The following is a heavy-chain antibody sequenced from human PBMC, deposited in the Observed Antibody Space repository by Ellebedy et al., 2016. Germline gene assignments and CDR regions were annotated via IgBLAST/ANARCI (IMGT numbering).Heavy chain of an antibody. CDR1: GFTFSSFG. Sequence: GESLKISCGNSGFTFSSFGMHWVRQAPGKGLEWVAVITNNGKDQFYADSVKGRFTISRDNSKNTLYLQMSSLRAEDTAVYYCAKEIHDSGGDWGQGTLVTVSS. J-gene: IGHJ4*02. D-gene: IGHD4-23*01. CDR3: AKEIHDSGGD. CDR2: ITNNGKDQ. V-gene: IGHV3-30*18.